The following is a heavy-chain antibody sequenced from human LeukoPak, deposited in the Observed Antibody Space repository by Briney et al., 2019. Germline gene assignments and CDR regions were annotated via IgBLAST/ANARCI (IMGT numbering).Heavy chain of an antibody. Sequence: GGSPRLSYAASGFIVSNNYMSWVRPAPGKGLEWDSVTYSGGSTYYADSVEGRFTISRDISKNTLYLQMNSLRVEDTAVYFCARDPTGDYIGTFDMWRRGTMVSVSS. J-gene: IGHJ3*02. V-gene: IGHV3-66*01. CDR1: GFIVSNNY. D-gene: IGHD4-17*01. CDR3: ARDPTGDYIGTFDM. CDR2: TYSGGST.